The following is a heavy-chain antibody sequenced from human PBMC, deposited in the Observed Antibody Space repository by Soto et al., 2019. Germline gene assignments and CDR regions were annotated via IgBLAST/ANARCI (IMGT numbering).Heavy chain of an antibody. V-gene: IGHV3-30*03. D-gene: IGHD3-10*01. Sequence: GGSLRLSCAASGFTFSSYGMHWVRQAPGKGLEWVAVISYDGSNKNYADSVKGRFTISRDNAKNSLYLQMDSLRAEDTAVYYCATVRGDGGSGTSLYYGMDVWGQGTTVTVSS. CDR1: GFTFSSYG. CDR3: ATVRGDGGSGTSLYYGMDV. CDR2: ISYDGSNK. J-gene: IGHJ6*02.